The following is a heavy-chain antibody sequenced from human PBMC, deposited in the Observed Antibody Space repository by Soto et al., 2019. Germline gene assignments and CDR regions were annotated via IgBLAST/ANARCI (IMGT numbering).Heavy chain of an antibody. CDR2: VDHRGST. Sequence: QVHLQQRGAGLLKPSETLSLNCVVSGESFSGYYWSWILQTPGMGLEWIGEVDHRGSTTYNPSIKHRASISIDSSKILLSLELTSVTAADTALYFCARYEYGNSLYGVDVWGQGTRVTVSS. D-gene: IGHD1-7*01. V-gene: IGHV4-34*02. J-gene: IGHJ6*02. CDR3: ARYEYGNSLYGVDV. CDR1: GESFSGYY.